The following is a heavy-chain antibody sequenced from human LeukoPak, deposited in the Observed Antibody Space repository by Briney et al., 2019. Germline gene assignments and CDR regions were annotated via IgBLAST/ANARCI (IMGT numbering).Heavy chain of an antibody. V-gene: IGHV3-9*01. J-gene: IGHJ4*02. Sequence: PGGSLRLSCAASGFTFDDYAMHWVRQAPGKGLEWVSGISWNSGSIGYADSVKGRFTISRDNAKNSLYLQMNSLRAEDTAFYYCAKGRSAAGTRGFDYWGQGTLVTVSS. D-gene: IGHD6-13*01. CDR3: AKGRSAAGTRGFDY. CDR1: GFTFDDYA. CDR2: ISWNSGSI.